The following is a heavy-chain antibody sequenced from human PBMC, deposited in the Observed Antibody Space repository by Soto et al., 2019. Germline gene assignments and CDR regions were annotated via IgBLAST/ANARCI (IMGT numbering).Heavy chain of an antibody. Sequence: QVQLMQSGAEVKKPGASVKVSCKASGDTFTEYYIHWVRQAPGQGLEWMGTVNPSGGHTTYAQHFLCRVTMTRDTSTSTRYMELTSLTSDDTAIYYCARGGHVVVVTAALDYWGQGTLVTVSS. CDR1: GDTFTEYY. D-gene: IGHD2-21*02. CDR2: VNPSGGHT. CDR3: ARGGHVVVVTAALDY. J-gene: IGHJ4*02. V-gene: IGHV1-46*01.